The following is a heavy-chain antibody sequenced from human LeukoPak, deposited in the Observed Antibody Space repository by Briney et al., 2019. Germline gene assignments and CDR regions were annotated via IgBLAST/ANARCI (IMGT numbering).Heavy chain of an antibody. Sequence: SETLSLACTVSGYSISSGYYWGWIRQPPGKGLEWIGSIYHSGSTYYNPSLKSRVTISVDTSKNQFSLKLSSVTAADTAVYYCARAYYYGSGSYYNAQGGRYYFDYWGQGTLVTVSS. J-gene: IGHJ4*02. CDR3: ARAYYYGSGSYYNAQGGRYYFDY. D-gene: IGHD3-10*01. CDR2: IYHSGST. CDR1: GYSISSGYY. V-gene: IGHV4-38-2*02.